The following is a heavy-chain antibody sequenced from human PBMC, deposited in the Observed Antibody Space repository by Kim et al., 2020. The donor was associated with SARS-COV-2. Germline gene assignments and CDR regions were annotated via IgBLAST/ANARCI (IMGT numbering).Heavy chain of an antibody. CDR2: IHRDGRSK. J-gene: IGHJ2*01. CDR1: GFTFSDYW. Sequence: GGSLRLSCVASGFTFSDYWMHWVRQAPGKGLLWVARIHRDGRSKSFADSVRGRFTISRDNAKNTLSLQMNSLTAEDTALYYCAREIATSGDWYFDLWGRGTLVTVSS. CDR3: AREIATSGDWYFDL. D-gene: IGHD2-15*01. V-gene: IGHV3-74*01.